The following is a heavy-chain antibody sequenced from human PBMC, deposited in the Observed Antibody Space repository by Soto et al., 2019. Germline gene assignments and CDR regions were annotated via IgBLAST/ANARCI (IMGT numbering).Heavy chain of an antibody. J-gene: IGHJ4*02. CDR3: VHRRQRTLGSFDY. V-gene: IGHV2-5*02. CDR1: GFSLTTFGEG. Sequence: QITLKESGPTLVKPTQTLTLTCTFSGFSLTTFGEGVGWIRQPPGKALEWLALIYWDDDKRYSPSLKSRLTITHETSNNKVGRSLTNMDPVDTSTYYCVHRRQRTLGSFDYWGQGALVTVSS. D-gene: IGHD2-2*01. CDR2: IYWDDDK.